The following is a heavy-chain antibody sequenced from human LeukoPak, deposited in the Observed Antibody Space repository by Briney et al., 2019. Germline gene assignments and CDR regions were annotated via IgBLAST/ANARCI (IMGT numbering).Heavy chain of an antibody. J-gene: IGHJ4*02. V-gene: IGHV3-33*01. CDR3: ARSRHFDWFFDF. D-gene: IGHD3-9*01. Sequence: PGGSLRLSCAASGFTFSSHVIHWVRQAPGKGLEWVAVMWYDGSSSYYTDSVKGRFTISRDISKSTLYLQMNSLRAEDTAVYYCARSRHFDWFFDFWGQGTLVTVSS. CDR2: MWYDGSSS. CDR1: GFTFSSHV.